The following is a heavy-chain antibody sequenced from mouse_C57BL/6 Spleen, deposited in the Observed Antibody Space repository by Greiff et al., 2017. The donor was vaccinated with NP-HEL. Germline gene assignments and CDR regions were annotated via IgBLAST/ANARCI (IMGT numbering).Heavy chain of an antibody. J-gene: IGHJ2*01. Sequence: VQLQQSGPELVKPGASVKISCKASGYAFSSSWMNWVKQRPGKGLEWIGRIYPGDGDTNYNGKFKGKATLTADKSSSTAYMQLSSLTSEDSAVYFCARKGSYYSNFDYWGQGTTLTVSS. CDR2: IYPGDGDT. CDR1: GYAFSSSW. CDR3: ARKGSYYSNFDY. D-gene: IGHD2-5*01. V-gene: IGHV1-82*01.